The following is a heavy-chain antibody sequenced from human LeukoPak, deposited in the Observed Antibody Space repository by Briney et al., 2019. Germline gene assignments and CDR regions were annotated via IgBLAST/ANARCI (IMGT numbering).Heavy chain of an antibody. V-gene: IGHV4-4*02. CDR2: IYHSGST. CDR1: CCSISSSNW. Sequence: SETLSLTCAVSCCSISSSNWWSWVRQPPGKGLEWIGEIYHSGSTNYNPSLKSRVTISVDKSKNQFSLKLSSVTAAHTALYHCESRGICANEFDYWGQGTLVTVSS. D-gene: IGHD3-16*01. CDR3: ESRGICANEFDY. J-gene: IGHJ4*02.